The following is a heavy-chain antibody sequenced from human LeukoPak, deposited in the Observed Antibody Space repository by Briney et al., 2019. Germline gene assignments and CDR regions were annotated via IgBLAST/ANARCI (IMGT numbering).Heavy chain of an antibody. CDR3: ARTPTLSSGYYDY. J-gene: IGHJ4*02. Sequence: GGSLRLSCAASGFTFSSNYMSWVRQAPGKGLEWVSVIYSGGSTYYADSVKGRFTISRDNSKNTLYLQMNSLRAEDRAVYYCARTPTLSSGYYDYWGQGTLVTVSS. CDR1: GFTFSSNY. D-gene: IGHD3-22*01. CDR2: IYSGGST. V-gene: IGHV3-53*01.